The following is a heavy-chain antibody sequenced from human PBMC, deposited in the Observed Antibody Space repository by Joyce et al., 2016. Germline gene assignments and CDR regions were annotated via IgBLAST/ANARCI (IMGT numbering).Heavy chain of an antibody. CDR3: TRVPRKHGAFEY. D-gene: IGHD2-21*01. Sequence: EEQLVESGGGFVQPGRSLRLSCTTFGFAFGDFGMSWVRQAPGKGLEWVGFNTSKRYGGITEYAASVKGRFTISRDDSKNSAYLQMDNLKTEDTAVYYCTRVPRKHGAFEYWGQGTLVTVSS. V-gene: IGHV3-49*04. CDR2: NTSKRYGGIT. J-gene: IGHJ4*02. CDR1: GFAFGDFG.